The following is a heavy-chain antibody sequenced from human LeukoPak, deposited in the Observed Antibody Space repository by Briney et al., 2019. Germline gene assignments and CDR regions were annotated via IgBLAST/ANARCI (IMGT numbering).Heavy chain of an antibody. CDR1: GYTFTSYG. J-gene: IGHJ5*02. D-gene: IGHD5-24*01. CDR2: ISAYNGNT. Sequence: ASVKVSCKASGYTFTSYGISCVRQAPVQGLEWMGWISAYNGNTNYAQKLQGRVTMTTDTSTSTAYMELRSLRSDDTAVYYCARILGDGYNLHLFDPWGQGTLVTVSS. CDR3: ARILGDGYNLHLFDP. V-gene: IGHV1-18*01.